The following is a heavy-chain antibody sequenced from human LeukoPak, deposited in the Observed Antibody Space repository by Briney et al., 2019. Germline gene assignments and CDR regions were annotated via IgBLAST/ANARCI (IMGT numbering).Heavy chain of an antibody. CDR3: VRPGYCSGGSCYWFDP. D-gene: IGHD2-15*01. CDR2: IYHSGTT. Sequence: PSESLSLTCAVSTYPLSSGYYWGWARPPPGKGREWIGRIYHSGTTYYNPSLKSRVTLSVDTSKNQFSLKLNSVTAADTAVYYCVRPGYCSGGSCYWFDPWGQGTLVTVSS. J-gene: IGHJ5*02. CDR1: TYPLSSGYY. V-gene: IGHV4-38-2*01.